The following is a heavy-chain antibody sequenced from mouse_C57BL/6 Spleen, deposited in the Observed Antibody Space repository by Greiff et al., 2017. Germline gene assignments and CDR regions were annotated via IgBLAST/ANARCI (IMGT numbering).Heavy chain of an antibody. Sequence: EVQLQQSGAELVRPGASVKLSCTASGFNIKDDYMHWVKQRPEQGLEWIGWIDPDNGDTEYASKFQGKATIPADTSSNTAYLQLSSLTSAVTAVDDGTDYSNYWLDDWGKGTLVTVSA. D-gene: IGHD2-5*01. V-gene: IGHV14-4*01. CDR2: IDPDNGDT. CDR3: TDYSNYWLDD. J-gene: IGHJ3*01. CDR1: GFNIKDDY.